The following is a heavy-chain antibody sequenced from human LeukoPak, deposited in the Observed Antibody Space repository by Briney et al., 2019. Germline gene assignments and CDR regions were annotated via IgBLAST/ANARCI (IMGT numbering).Heavy chain of an antibody. J-gene: IGHJ6*03. D-gene: IGHD2-21*01. Sequence: GASVKVSCKASGGTFINYALSWERQAPGQGLEWMGGIIPIFGTANYAQKFQGRVTITTDESTSTAYMELSSLRSEDTAVYYCARSRLAYYYYYMDVWGKGTTVTVSS. CDR3: ARSRLAYYYYYMDV. V-gene: IGHV1-69*05. CDR2: IIPIFGTA. CDR1: GGTFINYA.